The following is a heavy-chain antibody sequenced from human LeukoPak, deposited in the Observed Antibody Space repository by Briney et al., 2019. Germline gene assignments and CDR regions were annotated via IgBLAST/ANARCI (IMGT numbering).Heavy chain of an antibody. CDR1: GYTLTELS. J-gene: IGHJ4*02. D-gene: IGHD3-10*01. CDR3: ATNNVHGSGGDY. CDR2: FDPEDGGT. Sequence: GASVKVSCKVSGYTLTELSMHWARQAPGKGLEWMGGFDPEDGGTIYAQKFQGRVTMTEDTSTDTAYMELSSLRSEDTAVYYCATNNVHGSGGDYWGQGTLVTVSS. V-gene: IGHV1-24*01.